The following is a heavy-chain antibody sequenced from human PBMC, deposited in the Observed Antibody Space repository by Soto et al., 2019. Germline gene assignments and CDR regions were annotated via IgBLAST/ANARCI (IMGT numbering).Heavy chain of an antibody. CDR2: ISSSGGTI. J-gene: IGHJ4*02. CDR3: ASGTFFGEFLY. Sequence: EVQLVESGGGLVQPGESLRLSCAASGFTFSSYNMNWIRQAPGKGLEWISYISSSGGTIKYAGSVKGRSTISRDNAKNSLSLQIDSLGVEDTAVYYCASGTFFGEFLYWGQGTLVTVSS. V-gene: IGHV3-48*01. D-gene: IGHD3-10*01. CDR1: GFTFSSYN.